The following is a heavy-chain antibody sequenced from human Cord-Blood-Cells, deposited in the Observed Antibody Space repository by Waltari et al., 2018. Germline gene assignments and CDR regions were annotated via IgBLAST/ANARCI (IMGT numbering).Heavy chain of an antibody. D-gene: IGHD6-6*01. Sequence: QVQLVESGGGVVQPGRSLRLSCAASGFTFSSYPMHWVRPAPGKGLEWVAVISKDGSNQCYADTVKCRLTISRENSKNSLYRQMNSLRAEDTAVYYCATEARPRIGYYFDYWGQGTLVTVSS. V-gene: IGHV3-30-3*01. J-gene: IGHJ4*02. CDR2: ISKDGSNQ. CDR3: ATEARPRIGYYFDY. CDR1: GFTFSSYP.